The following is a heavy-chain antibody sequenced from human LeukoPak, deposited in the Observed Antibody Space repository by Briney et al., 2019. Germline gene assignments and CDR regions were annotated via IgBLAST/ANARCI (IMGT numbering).Heavy chain of an antibody. V-gene: IGHV1-69*13. Sequence: SVKVSCKASGGTFSSYAISWVRQAPGQGLEWMGGIIPIFGTANYAQKFQGRVTVTADESTSTAYMELSSLRSEDTAVYFCASAPRYSSSWPNNWFDPWGQGTLVTVSS. J-gene: IGHJ5*02. CDR3: ASAPRYSSSWPNNWFDP. CDR2: IIPIFGTA. D-gene: IGHD6-13*01. CDR1: GGTFSSYA.